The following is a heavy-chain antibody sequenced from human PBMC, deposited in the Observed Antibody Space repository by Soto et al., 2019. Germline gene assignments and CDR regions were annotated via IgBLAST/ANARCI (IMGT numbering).Heavy chain of an antibody. D-gene: IGHD2-2*01. CDR3: ARSVSFRYQLLKRGMDV. Sequence: SVKVSCKASGGTFSSYAISWVRQAPGQGLEWMGGIIPIFGTANYAQKFQGRVMITVDESTSTAYMELSSLRSEDTAVYYCARSVSFRYQLLKRGMDVWGQGTTVTVSS. J-gene: IGHJ6*02. CDR2: IIPIFGTA. CDR1: GGTFSSYA. V-gene: IGHV1-69*13.